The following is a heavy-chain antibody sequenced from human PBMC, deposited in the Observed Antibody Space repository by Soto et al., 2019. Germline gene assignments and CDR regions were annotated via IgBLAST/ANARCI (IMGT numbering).Heavy chain of an antibody. CDR1: GFTFSSYG. D-gene: IGHD4-17*01. J-gene: IGHJ4*02. V-gene: IGHV3-30*03. CDR2: ISYDGRNK. Sequence: QVQLVESGGGVVQPGRSLRLSCAASGFTFSSYGMHWVRQAPGKGLEWVAVISYDGRNKNYADSVKGRFTISRDNSKNTLDLQMNSLRSEDTAVYYCARDRGVAVTTRFFDYWGQGTLVTVSS. CDR3: ARDRGVAVTTRFFDY.